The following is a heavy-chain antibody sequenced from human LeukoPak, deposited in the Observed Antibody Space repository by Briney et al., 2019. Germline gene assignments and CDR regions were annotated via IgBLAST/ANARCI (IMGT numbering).Heavy chain of an antibody. CDR2: FSGSGGGT. V-gene: IGHV3-23*01. J-gene: IGHJ4*02. CDR3: ARSGYNRFDY. CDR1: GFTFSSYA. Sequence: PGGSLRLSCSASGFTFSSYAMSWVRRAPGKGLEWVSAFSGSGGGTYYADSVKGRFTISRDNSKNTLYLQMNSLRAEDTAVYFCARSGYNRFDYWGQGTLVTVSS. D-gene: IGHD5-24*01.